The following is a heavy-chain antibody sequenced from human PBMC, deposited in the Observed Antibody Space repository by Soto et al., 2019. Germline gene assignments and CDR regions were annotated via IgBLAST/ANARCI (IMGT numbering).Heavy chain of an antibody. CDR2: IKQDGSEK. D-gene: IGHD4-17*01. CDR1: GFTFSNFW. J-gene: IGHJ4*02. CDR3: ATNTVTKVDDY. V-gene: IGHV3-7*03. Sequence: VQLVESGGGLVQPGGSLRLSCEASGFTFSNFWMSWVRQAPGKGLEWVANIKQDGSEKKYVDSVKGRFIISRDSAKNSLSLQMNSLRAEDTAVYYCATNTVTKVDDYWGQGARVTVSS.